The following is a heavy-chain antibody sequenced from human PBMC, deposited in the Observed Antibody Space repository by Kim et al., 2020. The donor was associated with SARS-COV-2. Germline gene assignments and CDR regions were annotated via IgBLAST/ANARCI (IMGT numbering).Heavy chain of an antibody. Sequence: GGSLRLSCAASGFTFSSYSMNWVRQAPGKGLEWVSYISSSSSTIYYADSVKGRFTISRDNAKNSLYLQMNSLRDEDTAVYYCARCIKHYYDSSGGDDYWGQGTLVTVSS. CDR3: ARCIKHYYDSSGGDDY. V-gene: IGHV3-48*02. CDR1: GFTFSSYS. CDR2: ISSSSSTI. D-gene: IGHD3-22*01. J-gene: IGHJ4*02.